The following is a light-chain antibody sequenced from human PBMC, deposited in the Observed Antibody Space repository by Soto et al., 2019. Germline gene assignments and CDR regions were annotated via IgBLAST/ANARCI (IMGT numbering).Light chain of an antibody. V-gene: IGKV1-6*01. J-gene: IGKJ1*01. CDR3: LQEYNYPWT. CDR2: AAS. CDR1: QGISND. Sequence: AIQMTQSPSSLSASVGDRVTITSRASQGISNDLGWYQQKPGKAPKLLIYAASSLQSGVPSRFSGSGSGTDFTLTISSLQPEDFATYYCLQEYNYPWTFGQGTKVEIK.